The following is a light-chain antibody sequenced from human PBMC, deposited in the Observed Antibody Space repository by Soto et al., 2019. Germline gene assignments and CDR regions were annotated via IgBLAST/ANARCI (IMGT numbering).Light chain of an antibody. CDR3: MQALQLLT. CDR2: LGS. J-gene: IGKJ1*01. CDR1: QSLLYSNGYNY. V-gene: IGKV2-28*01. Sequence: DIVMTQSPLSLPVTPGEPASISCRSSQSLLYSNGYNYLDWYLQKPGQSPQLLIYLGSNRASGVPDRFSGSGSGTDFTLKISRVEAEDVGVYYCMQALQLLTFGQGTKVEIK.